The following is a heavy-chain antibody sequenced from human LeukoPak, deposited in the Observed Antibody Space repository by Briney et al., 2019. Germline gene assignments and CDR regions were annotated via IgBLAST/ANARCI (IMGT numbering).Heavy chain of an antibody. CDR3: ARGHYDVLAASYKWTPDY. CDR2: ITSGGDYI. D-gene: IGHD3-9*01. Sequence: PGGSLRLSCAASGFTFNTFIMNWVRQAPGKGLEWVSSITSGGDYIYYADSVKGRFTTSRDNAKNSLSLQLNSLRVEDTAVYYCARGHYDVLAASYKWTPDYWGQGTLVTVSS. J-gene: IGHJ4*02. CDR1: GFTFNTFI. V-gene: IGHV3-21*01.